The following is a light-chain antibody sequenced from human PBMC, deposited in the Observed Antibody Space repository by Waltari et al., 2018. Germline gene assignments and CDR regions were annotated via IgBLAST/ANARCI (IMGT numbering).Light chain of an antibody. Sequence: EIVLTQSPGTLYLSPGERATLSCRASQSVSRNYLAWYQQKPGQAPRLLIYDASSRATGIPDRFSGSGSGTDFTLTISRLEPEDFAVYYCQQYGRSPPYTFGQGTKLEIK. CDR2: DAS. CDR1: QSVSRNY. CDR3: QQYGRSPPYT. V-gene: IGKV3-20*01. J-gene: IGKJ2*01.